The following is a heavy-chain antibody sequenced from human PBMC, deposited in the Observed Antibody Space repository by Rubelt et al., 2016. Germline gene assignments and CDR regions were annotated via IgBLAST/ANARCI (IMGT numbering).Heavy chain of an antibody. D-gene: IGHD5-24*01. CDR2: IRAYTGNT. CDR3: AIRDGYNWDDAFDI. J-gene: IGHJ3*02. CDR1: GYTFTSYG. Sequence: QVQLVQSGAEVKKPGASVKVSCKASGYTFTSYGISWVRQAPGQGLDWMVVIRAYTGNTNYAQKLQGRVTMTTATSTSTAYMELRSLRSDDTAVYYCAIRDGYNWDDAFDIWGQGTMVTVSS. V-gene: IGHV1-18*01.